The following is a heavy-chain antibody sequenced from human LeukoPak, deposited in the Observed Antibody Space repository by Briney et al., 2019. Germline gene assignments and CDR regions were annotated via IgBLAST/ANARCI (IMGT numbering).Heavy chain of an antibody. CDR1: GSTFSSYA. V-gene: IGHV3-23*01. Sequence: QAGGSLRLSCAASGSTFSSYAMSWVRQAPGKGLEWVSAISGSGGSTYYADSVKGRFTISRDNSMNTLYLQMNSLRAEDTAVYYCAKGRITMVRGYFDYWGQGTLVTVSS. J-gene: IGHJ4*02. D-gene: IGHD3-10*01. CDR2: ISGSGGST. CDR3: AKGRITMVRGYFDY.